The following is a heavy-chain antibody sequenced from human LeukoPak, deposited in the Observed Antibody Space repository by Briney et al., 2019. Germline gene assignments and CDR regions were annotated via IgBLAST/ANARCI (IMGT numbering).Heavy chain of an antibody. CDR2: IYHSGSI. CDR3: ARDGSSGANEFDY. Sequence: SETLSLTCTVSGYSISNGYYWGWIRQPPGKGLEWIGSIYHSGSIYYNPSLKSRVTMSVDTSKNQFSLRLTSVTAADTAVYYCARDGSSGANEFDYWGQGTLVTVSS. J-gene: IGHJ4*02. D-gene: IGHD3-22*01. V-gene: IGHV4-38-2*02. CDR1: GYSISNGYY.